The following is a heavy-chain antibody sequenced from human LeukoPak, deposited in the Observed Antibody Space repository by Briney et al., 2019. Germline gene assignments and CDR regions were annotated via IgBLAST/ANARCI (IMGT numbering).Heavy chain of an antibody. V-gene: IGHV3-48*01. Sequence: GGSLRLSCVASGFSFRDYGMNWVRQAPGKGLEWVSYISSTSGTVNYADSVKGRFTISRDNTINSLYLQMNILRAEDTAVYYCARGGAARPDYWGQGTLVTVSS. CDR3: ARGGAARPDY. J-gene: IGHJ4*02. D-gene: IGHD6-6*01. CDR1: GFSFRDYG. CDR2: ISSTSGTV.